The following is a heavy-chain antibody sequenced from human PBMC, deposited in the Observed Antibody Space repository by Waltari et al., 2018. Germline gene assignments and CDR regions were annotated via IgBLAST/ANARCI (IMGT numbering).Heavy chain of an antibody. CDR3: ARDSSGYIEPSFDY. CDR1: GGSISSYY. Sequence: QVQLQESGPGLVKPSETLSLTCTISGGSISSYYWSWIRQPAGKGLEWIGRIYTSGSTNYNPSLKSRVTMSVDTSKNQFSLKLSSVTAADTAVYYCARDSSGYIEPSFDYWGQGTLVTVSS. CDR2: IYTSGST. D-gene: IGHD3-22*01. V-gene: IGHV4-4*07. J-gene: IGHJ4*02.